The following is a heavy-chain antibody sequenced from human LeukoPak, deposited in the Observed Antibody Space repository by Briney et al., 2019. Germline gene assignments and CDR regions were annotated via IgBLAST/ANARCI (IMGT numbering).Heavy chain of an antibody. J-gene: IGHJ4*02. Sequence: GGSLRLSCAASGFTFSSYAMHWVRQAPGKGLEWVAVISYDGSNKYYADSVKGRFTISRDNSKNTLYFQMNSLRAEDTAVYYCARQIVVGLTDYFDYWGQGTLVTVSS. V-gene: IGHV3-30*14. CDR2: ISYDGSNK. CDR1: GFTFSSYA. CDR3: ARQIVVGLTDYFDY. D-gene: IGHD3-22*01.